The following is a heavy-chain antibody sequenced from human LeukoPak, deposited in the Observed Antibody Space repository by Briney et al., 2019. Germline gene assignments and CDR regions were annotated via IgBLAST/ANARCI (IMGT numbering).Heavy chain of an antibody. CDR1: GFTFSSYE. D-gene: IGHD4-17*01. J-gene: IGHJ4*02. CDR3: ARTTVTTLGFDS. Sequence: GGSLRLSCAVSGFTFSSYEMNWVRQAPGKGLEWVSYISSSGSTIYYADSVKGRFTFSRDNAKNSLYLQMNSLRAEDTAVYYCARTTVTTLGFDSWGQGTLVTVSS. CDR2: ISSSGSTI. V-gene: IGHV3-48*03.